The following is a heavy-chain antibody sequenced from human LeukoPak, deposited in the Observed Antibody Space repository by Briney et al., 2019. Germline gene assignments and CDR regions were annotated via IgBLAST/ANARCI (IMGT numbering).Heavy chain of an antibody. CDR3: AKDTLDTAMVTNYYYMDV. Sequence: GGSLRLSCAASGFTFSSYAMNWVRQAPGKGLEWVSAISGSGGSTYYADSVKGRFTISRDNSKNTLYLQMNSLRAEDTAVYYCAKDTLDTAMVTNYYYMDVWGKGTTVTVSS. V-gene: IGHV3-23*01. J-gene: IGHJ6*03. CDR2: ISGSGGST. D-gene: IGHD5-18*01. CDR1: GFTFSSYA.